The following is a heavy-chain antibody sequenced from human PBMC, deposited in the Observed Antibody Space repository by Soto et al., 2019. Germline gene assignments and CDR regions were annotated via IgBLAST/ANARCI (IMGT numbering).Heavy chain of an antibody. D-gene: IGHD6-6*01. CDR3: ARETIIAARPFDY. J-gene: IGHJ4*02. CDR1: GFTFSRYS. Sequence: EVQLVESGGGLVKPGGSLRLSCAASGFTFSRYSLNWVHQSPGKGLERVSSISSSSSYIYYADSVKGRFTISRDNAKNALYLQMNRLRAEYTAVYYCARETIIAARPFDYWGQGTLVTVSS. CDR2: ISSSSSYI. V-gene: IGHV3-21*01.